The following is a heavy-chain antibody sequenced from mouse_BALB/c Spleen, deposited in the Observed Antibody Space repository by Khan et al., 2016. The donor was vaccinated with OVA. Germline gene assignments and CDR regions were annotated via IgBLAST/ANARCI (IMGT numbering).Heavy chain of an antibody. D-gene: IGHD1-1*01. J-gene: IGHJ3*01. CDR3: ARAFYYGSWFAY. CDR1: GFSLSNYG. Sequence: VKLLESGPGLVAPSQTLSITCTVSGFSLSNYGVHWVRQPPGKGLEWLGVIWAGGSTNHNSALMSRLSISKDDSKSQAFLKMNSLPTDDTAMYYCARAFYYGSWFAYWGQGTLVTVSA. CDR2: IWAGGST. V-gene: IGHV2-9*02.